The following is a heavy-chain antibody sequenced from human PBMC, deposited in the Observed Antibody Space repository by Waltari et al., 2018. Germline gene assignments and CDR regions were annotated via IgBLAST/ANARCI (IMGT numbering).Heavy chain of an antibody. V-gene: IGHV3-21*02. CDR3: ARGGWGFYLDD. CDR1: EFTFSSYS. D-gene: IGHD7-27*01. Sequence: EVLLVESGGGLVKPGGSLRLSCAASEFTFSSYSMNWFRQAPGKGLEWVSSISSSGSYTHYVDSVKGRFTISRDNAKNSLYLQMNTLRAEDTAVYYCARGGWGFYLDDWGQGTLVTSSS. CDR2: ISSSGSYT. J-gene: IGHJ4*02.